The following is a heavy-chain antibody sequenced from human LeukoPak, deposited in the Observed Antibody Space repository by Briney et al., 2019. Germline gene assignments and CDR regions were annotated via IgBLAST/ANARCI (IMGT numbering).Heavy chain of an antibody. J-gene: IGHJ6*03. Sequence: GASVKVSCKASGYTFTGYYMHWVRQAPGQGLEWMGIINPSGGSTSYAQKFQGRVTMTRDTSTSTVYMELSSLRSEDTAVYYCARESSGDDYYYYYYMDVWGKGTTVTISS. CDR3: ARESSGDDYYYYYYMDV. V-gene: IGHV1-46*01. CDR2: INPSGGST. D-gene: IGHD4-17*01. CDR1: GYTFTGYY.